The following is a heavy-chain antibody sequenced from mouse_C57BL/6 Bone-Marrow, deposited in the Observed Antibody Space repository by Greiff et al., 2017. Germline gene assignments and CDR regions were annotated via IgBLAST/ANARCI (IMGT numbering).Heavy chain of an antibody. CDR3: ARSLITTVVATDY. J-gene: IGHJ2*01. V-gene: IGHV1-9*01. Sequence: QVQLQQSGAELMKPGASVKLSCKATGYTFTGYWIEWVKQRPGHGLEWIGEILPGSGSTNYNEKFKGKATFTADTSYNTAYMQLSSLTTEYSAIYYCARSLITTVVATDYWGQGTTLTVSS. CDR1: GYTFTGYW. D-gene: IGHD1-1*01. CDR2: ILPGSGST.